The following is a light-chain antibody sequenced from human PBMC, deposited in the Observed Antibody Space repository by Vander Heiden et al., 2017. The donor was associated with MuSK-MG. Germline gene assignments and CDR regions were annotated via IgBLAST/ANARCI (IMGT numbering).Light chain of an antibody. V-gene: IGKV3-20*01. CDR3: QQFAASSS. CDR1: QSISSSF. CDR2: GAS. J-gene: IGKJ2*04. Sequence: IVLPQSPGTLSLSPGKRATLSCRASQSISSSFFAWYQQKPGQPPRLLVYGASGRATGIADRFRGSGSGTDYTLTISRLEPDDFAVYYCQQFAASSSFGQGTKLEI.